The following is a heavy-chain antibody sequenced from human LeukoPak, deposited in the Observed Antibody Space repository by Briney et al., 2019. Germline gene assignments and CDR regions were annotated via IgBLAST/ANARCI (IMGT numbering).Heavy chain of an antibody. V-gene: IGHV4-4*07. J-gene: IGHJ5*02. Sequence: SETLSLTCTVSGGSISRYYWSWIRQPAGKGLEWIGRIDTSGNTYYNPSLKSRVTISVDTSKNQFSLKLSSVTAADTAVYYCARRNSGRLSWCDPWGQGTLVTVSS. CDR3: ARRNSGRLSWCDP. D-gene: IGHD1-26*01. CDR1: GGSISRYY. CDR2: IDTSGNT.